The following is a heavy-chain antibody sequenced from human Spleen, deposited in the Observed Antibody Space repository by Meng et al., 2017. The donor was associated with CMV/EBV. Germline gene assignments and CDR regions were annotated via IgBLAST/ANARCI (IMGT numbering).Heavy chain of an antibody. CDR1: GFTFSSYG. CDR3: AKAPYGDNSEQAHC. CDR2: IRYDGSNK. V-gene: IGHV3-30*02. J-gene: IGHJ4*02. Sequence: GGSLRLSCAASGFTFSSYGMHWVRQAPGKGLEWVAFIRYDGSNKYYADSVKGRFTISRDNSKNTLYLQMNSLRAEDTAVYYCAKAPYGDNSEQAHCWGQGTLVTVSS. D-gene: IGHD4-23*01.